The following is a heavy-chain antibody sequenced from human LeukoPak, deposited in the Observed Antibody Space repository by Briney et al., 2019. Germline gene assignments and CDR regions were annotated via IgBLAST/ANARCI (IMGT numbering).Heavy chain of an antibody. J-gene: IGHJ3*02. Sequence: GGSLRLSCAASGFIFSDAWMSWVRQTPGKGLEWVANIHRDGSEKYYVDSVKGRFTISRDNAKNSLYLQMNSLRAEDTAVYYCARYCSSTSCNDAFDIWGQGTMVTVSS. CDR2: IHRDGSEK. V-gene: IGHV3-7*01. D-gene: IGHD2-2*01. CDR3: ARYCSSTSCNDAFDI. CDR1: GFIFSDAW.